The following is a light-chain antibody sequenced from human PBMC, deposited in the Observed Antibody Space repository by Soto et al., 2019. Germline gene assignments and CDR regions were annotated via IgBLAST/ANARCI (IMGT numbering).Light chain of an antibody. Sequence: QPVLTQPPSVSGAPGQRVTISFTGSTGYDVHWYQQFPGTAPKLLIHDNSIRPSGVPDRFSGSKSSTSASLDITGLQAEDAADYYCQSYDSSLSGWVFGGGTKLTVL. J-gene: IGLJ3*02. CDR3: QSYDSSLSGWV. CDR1: TGYD. CDR2: DNS. V-gene: IGLV1-40*01.